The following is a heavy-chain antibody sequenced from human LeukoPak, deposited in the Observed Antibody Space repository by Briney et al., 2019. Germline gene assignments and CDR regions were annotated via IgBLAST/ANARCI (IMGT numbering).Heavy chain of an antibody. Sequence: ASVKVSCKASGCTFTSYAMNWVRQAPGQGLEWMGWINTNTGNPTYAQGFTGRFVFSLDTSVSTAYLQISSLKAEDAAVYYCARAVAARLIDYFDYWGQGTLVTVSS. CDR1: GCTFTSYA. CDR2: INTNTGNP. V-gene: IGHV7-4-1*02. J-gene: IGHJ4*02. D-gene: IGHD6-6*01. CDR3: ARAVAARLIDYFDY.